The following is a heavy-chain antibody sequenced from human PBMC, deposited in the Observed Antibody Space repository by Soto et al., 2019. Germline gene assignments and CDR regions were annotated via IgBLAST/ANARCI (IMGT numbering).Heavy chain of an antibody. CDR1: GFTFSSYA. D-gene: IGHD6-19*01. J-gene: IGHJ4*02. Sequence: EVQLLESGGGLVQHGGSLRLSCAASGFTFSSYAMSWVLQAPGKGLEWVSAISGSGGSTYYAASVKGRFTISRDNSQNTRDRQMISLRAEDTAGYYCAKAHTPLCSRWFCYFDYWGKVTLVAVSS. CDR2: ISGSGGST. V-gene: IGHV3-23*01. CDR3: AKAHTPLCSRWFCYFDY.